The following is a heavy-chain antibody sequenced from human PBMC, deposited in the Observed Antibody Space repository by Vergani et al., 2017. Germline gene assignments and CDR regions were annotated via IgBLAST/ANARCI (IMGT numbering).Heavy chain of an antibody. CDR3: ASTGGNSDPEKPMDV. J-gene: IGHJ6*02. Sequence: EVQLVESGGGLVQPGGSLRLSCEASGFTVSSNYMSWVRQAPGKGLEWVSVIYSGGSTYYADSVKGRFTISRDNSKNTLYLQMNSLRAEDTAVYYCASTGGNSDPEKPMDVWGQGTTVTVSS. CDR1: GFTVSSNY. CDR2: IYSGGST. D-gene: IGHD4-23*01. V-gene: IGHV3-66*02.